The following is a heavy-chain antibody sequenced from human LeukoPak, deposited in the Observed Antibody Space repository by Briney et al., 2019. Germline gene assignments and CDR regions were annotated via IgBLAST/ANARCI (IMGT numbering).Heavy chain of an antibody. CDR2: ISTYNGNT. Sequence: ASVKVSCKASGGTFSSYAISWVRQAPGQGLEWMGWISTYNGNTNFAQKLQGRVTMTTDTSTSTAYMDLRSLRSDDTAVYYCAREPYGDAFDIWGQGTMVTVSS. CDR1: GGTFSSYA. D-gene: IGHD4-17*01. CDR3: AREPYGDAFDI. V-gene: IGHV1-18*01. J-gene: IGHJ3*02.